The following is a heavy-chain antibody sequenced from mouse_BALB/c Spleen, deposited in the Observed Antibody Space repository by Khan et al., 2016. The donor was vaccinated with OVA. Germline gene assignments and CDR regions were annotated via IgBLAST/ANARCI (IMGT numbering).Heavy chain of an antibody. CDR1: GFSLTSYG. V-gene: IGHV2-9*02. CDR2: IWAGGST. J-gene: IGHJ2*01. CDR3: ARLEDI. Sequence: QMQLEESGPGLVAPSQSLSITCTVSGFSLTSYGVHWVRQPPGKGLEWLGVIWAGGSTNYNSALMSRLSISKDNSKSQVFLKMNNLKTDDTAMYYCARLEDIWGQGTTLTVSS. D-gene: IGHD3-1*01.